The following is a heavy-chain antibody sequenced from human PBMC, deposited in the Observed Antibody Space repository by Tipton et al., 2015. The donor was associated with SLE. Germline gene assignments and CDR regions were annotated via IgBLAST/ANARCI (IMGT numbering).Heavy chain of an antibody. CDR3: ARSFWSGYRRPYYYMDV. CDR1: GGSISSSSYY. D-gene: IGHD3-3*01. CDR2: IYYSGST. V-gene: IGHV4-39*07. Sequence: TLSLTCTVSGGSISSSSYYWGWIRQPPGKGLEWIGSIYYSGSTYYNPSLKSRVTISVDTSKNQFSLKLSSVTAADTAVYYCARSFWSGYRRPYYYMDVWGKGTTVTVSS. J-gene: IGHJ6*03.